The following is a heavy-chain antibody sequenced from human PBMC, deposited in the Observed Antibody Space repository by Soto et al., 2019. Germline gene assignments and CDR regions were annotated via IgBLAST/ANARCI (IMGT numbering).Heavy chain of an antibody. J-gene: IGHJ3*02. Sequence: SETLSLTYTVSGGSISSGDYYWSWIRQPPGKGLEWIGYIYYSGSTYYNPSLKSRVTISVDTSKNQFSLKLSSVTAADTAVYDCARDLLIVNDAFDIWGQGTMVTVS. CDR2: IYYSGST. CDR1: GGSISSGDYY. V-gene: IGHV4-30-4*01. D-gene: IGHD3-22*01. CDR3: ARDLLIVNDAFDI.